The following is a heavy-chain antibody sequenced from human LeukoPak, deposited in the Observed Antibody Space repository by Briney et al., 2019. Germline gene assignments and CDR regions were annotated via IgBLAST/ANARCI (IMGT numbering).Heavy chain of an antibody. Sequence: PSETLSLTCTVSGGSINSYYWTWIRQPPAKGLEWIGDIYNSGNTNYNPSLKSRVTISVDTSKNQFSLKLSSVTAADTAVYYCARSFRLRTAAPFDYWGQGTLVTVSS. CDR1: GGSINSYY. V-gene: IGHV4-59*01. J-gene: IGHJ4*02. CDR2: IYNSGNT. CDR3: ARSFRLRTAAPFDY. D-gene: IGHD4-17*01.